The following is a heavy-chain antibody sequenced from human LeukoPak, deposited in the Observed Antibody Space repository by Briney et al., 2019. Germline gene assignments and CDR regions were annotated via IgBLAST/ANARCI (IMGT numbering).Heavy chain of an antibody. CDR2: ISGSGGST. CDR1: GFTFSSYA. Sequence: GGSLRLSCAASGFTFSSYAMRWVRQAPGKGLELASAISGSGGSTYYADSVKGRFTISRDNSKNTLCLQMNSLRAEDTAVYYCAKDSIVAPAASYFDYWGQGTLVTVSS. D-gene: IGHD2-2*01. J-gene: IGHJ4*02. CDR3: AKDSIVAPAASYFDY. V-gene: IGHV3-23*01.